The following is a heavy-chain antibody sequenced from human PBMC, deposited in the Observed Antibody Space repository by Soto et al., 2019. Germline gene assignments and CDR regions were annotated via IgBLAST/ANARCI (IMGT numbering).Heavy chain of an antibody. V-gene: IGHV6-1*01. CDR2: TYYRSKWYN. J-gene: IGHJ6*02. CDR1: GDSVSSNSAA. Sequence: SQTLSLTCAISGDSVSSNSAAWNWIRQSPSRGLEWLGRTYYRSKWYNDYAVSVKSRITINPDTSKNQFSLQLDSVTPEDTAVYYCASSGRLPPLSSGYLSGYGIDVWGQGTTVTVSS. D-gene: IGHD3-22*01. CDR3: ASSGRLPPLSSGYLSGYGIDV.